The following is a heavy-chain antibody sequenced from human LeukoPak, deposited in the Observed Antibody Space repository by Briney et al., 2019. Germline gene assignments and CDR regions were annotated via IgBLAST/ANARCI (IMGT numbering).Heavy chain of an antibody. V-gene: IGHV3-7*01. CDR3: ARDGTAAGLYFDL. CDR1: GFTFSSYW. J-gene: IGHJ4*01. CDR2: IKRDGGEK. Sequence: GGSLRLSCAVSGFTFSSYWMNWVRRAPGKGLEWVASIKRDGGEKSYVDSVKGRFTISRDNAKNSLYLQMSSLRAEDTAVYYCARDGTAAGLYFDLWGQGTLVTVSS. D-gene: IGHD6-13*01.